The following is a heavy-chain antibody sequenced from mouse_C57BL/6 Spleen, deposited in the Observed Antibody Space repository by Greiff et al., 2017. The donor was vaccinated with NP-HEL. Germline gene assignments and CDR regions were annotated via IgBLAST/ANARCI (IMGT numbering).Heavy chain of an antibody. Sequence: EVQLQQSGPELVKPGASVKISCKASGYSFTDYNMNWVKQSNGKSLEWIGVINPNYGTTSYNQKFKGKATLTVDQSSSTAYMQLNSLTSEDSAVYYCARSGYYGSSYGGWYFDVWGTGTTVTVSS. CDR2: INPNYGTT. D-gene: IGHD1-1*01. J-gene: IGHJ1*03. V-gene: IGHV1-39*01. CDR1: GYSFTDYN. CDR3: ARSGYYGSSYGGWYFDV.